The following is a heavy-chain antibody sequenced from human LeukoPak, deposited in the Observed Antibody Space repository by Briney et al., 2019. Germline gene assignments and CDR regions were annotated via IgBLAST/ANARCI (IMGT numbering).Heavy chain of an antibody. CDR3: TTDRWVTIFGVVIPDY. CDR2: IKSKTDGGTT. V-gene: IGHV3-15*01. D-gene: IGHD3-3*01. CDR1: GFTFSSYA. Sequence: PGGSLRLSCAASGFTFSSYAMSWVRQAPGKGLEWVGRIKSKTDGGTTDYAAPVKGRFTISRDDSKNTLYLQMNSLKTEDTAVYYCTTDRWVTIFGVVIPDYWGQGTLVTVSS. J-gene: IGHJ4*02.